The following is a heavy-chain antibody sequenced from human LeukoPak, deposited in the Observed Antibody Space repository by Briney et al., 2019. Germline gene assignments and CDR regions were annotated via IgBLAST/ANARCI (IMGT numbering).Heavy chain of an antibody. CDR3: ARDVGGSLDY. Sequence: PGGSLRLSCAASGFTFRGYWMAWVRQAPGKGLEWVANIKEDESAKHQADSVKGRFTISRDNAQNSVYLQMSSLRGEDTAVYYCARDVGGSLDYWGQGTLVTVSS. CDR2: IKEDESAK. CDR1: GFTFRGYW. D-gene: IGHD1-26*01. J-gene: IGHJ4*02. V-gene: IGHV3-7*01.